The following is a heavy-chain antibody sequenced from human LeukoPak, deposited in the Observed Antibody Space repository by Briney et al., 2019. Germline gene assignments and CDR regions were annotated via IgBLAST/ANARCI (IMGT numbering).Heavy chain of an antibody. J-gene: IGHJ4*02. Sequence: SETLSLTCAVYGGSFSGYYWSWIRQPPGKGLEWIGEINHGGSTNYNPSLKSRVTISVDTSKNQFSLKLSSVTAADTAVYYCARAGYSSGWFNYFDYWGQGTLVTVSS. CDR3: ARAGYSSGWFNYFDY. V-gene: IGHV4-34*01. CDR1: GGSFSGYY. D-gene: IGHD6-19*01. CDR2: INHGGST.